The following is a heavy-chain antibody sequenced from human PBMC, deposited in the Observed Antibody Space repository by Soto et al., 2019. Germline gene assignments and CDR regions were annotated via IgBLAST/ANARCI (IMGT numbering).Heavy chain of an antibody. CDR2: INHSGST. V-gene: IGHV4-34*01. Sequence: SETLSLTCAVYGGAFSGYYWSWIRQPPGKGLEWIGEINHSGSTNYNPSLKSRVTISVDTSKNQFSLKLSSVTAADTAVYYCARGHMSIAARYFDYWGQGTLVTVSS. J-gene: IGHJ4*02. CDR3: ARGHMSIAARYFDY. D-gene: IGHD6-6*01. CDR1: GGAFSGYY.